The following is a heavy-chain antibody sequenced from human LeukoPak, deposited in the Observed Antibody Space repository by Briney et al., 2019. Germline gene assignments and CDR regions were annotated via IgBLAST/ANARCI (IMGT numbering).Heavy chain of an antibody. CDR2: ISSSSSYI. V-gene: IGHV3-21*04. CDR3: ARVLVYCSSTSCYLEDY. J-gene: IGHJ4*02. Sequence: GGSLRLSCAASGFTFSSYSMNWVRQAPGKGLEWVSSISSSSSYIYYADSVKGRFTISRDNAKNSLYLQMNSLRAEDTAVYYCARVLVYCSSTSCYLEDYWGQGTLVTVSS. CDR1: GFTFSSYS. D-gene: IGHD2-2*01.